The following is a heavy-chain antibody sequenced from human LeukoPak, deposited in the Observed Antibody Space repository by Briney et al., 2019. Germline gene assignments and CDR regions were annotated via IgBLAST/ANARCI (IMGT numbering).Heavy chain of an antibody. V-gene: IGHV4-38-2*01. D-gene: IGHD4-11*01. J-gene: IGHJ4*02. CDR3: ARRYSNSYFDY. Sequence: SETLSLTCAVSGYSISSGYYWGWIRQPPGKGLEWIGNVYQSGITYYNASLKSRVTISVDTSKNQFSLKLDSVTAADTAVYYCARRYSNSYFDYWGQGTLVTVSS. CDR2: VYQSGIT. CDR1: GYSISSGYY.